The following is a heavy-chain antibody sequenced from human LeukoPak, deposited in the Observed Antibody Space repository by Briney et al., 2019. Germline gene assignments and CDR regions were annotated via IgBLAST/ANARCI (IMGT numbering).Heavy chain of an antibody. CDR3: ARDLYYYYYMDV. J-gene: IGHJ6*03. CDR1: GDSINSGVYY. V-gene: IGHV4-61*08. CDR2: IYYSGST. Sequence: SETLSLTCTVSGDSINSGVYYWSWIRQHSGKGLEFIGYIYYSGSTNYNPSLKSRLTISVDTSKNQFSLKLSSVSAADTAVYYCARDLYYYYYMDVWGKGTTVTVSS.